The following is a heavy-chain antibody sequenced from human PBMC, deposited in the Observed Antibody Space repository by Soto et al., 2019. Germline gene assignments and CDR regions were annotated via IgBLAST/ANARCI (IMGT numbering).Heavy chain of an antibody. V-gene: IGHV5-51*01. CDR3: ARAIEYSSSSGLDYYYYYMDV. CDR1: GYSFTSYW. D-gene: IGHD6-6*01. Sequence: PRESLKISCKGSGYSFTSYWIGWVRQMPGKGLEWMGIIYPGDSDTRYSPSFQGQVTISADKSISTAYLQWSSLKASDTAMYYCARAIEYSSSSGLDYYYYYMDVWGKGTTVTVSS. CDR2: IYPGDSDT. J-gene: IGHJ6*03.